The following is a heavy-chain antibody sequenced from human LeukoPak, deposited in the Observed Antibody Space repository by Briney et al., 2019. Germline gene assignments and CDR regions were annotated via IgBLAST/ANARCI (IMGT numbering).Heavy chain of an antibody. CDR2: IIPIFGTA. J-gene: IGHJ5*02. Sequence: GSSVKVSCKASGGTFSSYAISWVRQAPGQGLEWMGGIIPIFGTANYAQKFQGRVTITTGESTSTAYMELSSLRSEDTAVYYCAREVGDILTGYRNWFDPWGQGTLVTGSS. V-gene: IGHV1-69*05. CDR3: AREVGDILTGYRNWFDP. CDR1: GGTFSSYA. D-gene: IGHD3-9*01.